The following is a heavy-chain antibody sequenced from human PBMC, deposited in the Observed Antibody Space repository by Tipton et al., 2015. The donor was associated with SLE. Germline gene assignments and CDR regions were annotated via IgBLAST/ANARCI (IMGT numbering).Heavy chain of an antibody. D-gene: IGHD3-22*01. CDR2: ISGSGGST. CDR1: GFTFSSYA. CDR3: AKDLRSYDSTGYYFFDY. V-gene: IGHV3-23*01. J-gene: IGHJ4*02. Sequence: GSLRLSCAAFGFTFSSYAMSWVRQAPGKGLEWVSAISGSGGSTYYADSVRGRFTISRDNSKNTLYLQMDSLTAEDTAVYYCAKDLRSYDSTGYYFFDYWAREPWSPSPQ.